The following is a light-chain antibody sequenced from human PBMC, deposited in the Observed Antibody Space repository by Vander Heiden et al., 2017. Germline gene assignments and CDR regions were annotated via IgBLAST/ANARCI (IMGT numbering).Light chain of an antibody. CDR1: QSVTNR. CDR3: HQCNDWPRT. CDR2: DAS. Sequence: DIVLTQSPATLSLSTGERATLSCRASQSVTNRLAWYQQKAGQAPRLLISDASSRATGVPARFSASGSGTDFTLTISSLEPEDFAVYYCHQCNDWPRTFGQGTKVEIK. J-gene: IGKJ2*01. V-gene: IGKV3-11*01.